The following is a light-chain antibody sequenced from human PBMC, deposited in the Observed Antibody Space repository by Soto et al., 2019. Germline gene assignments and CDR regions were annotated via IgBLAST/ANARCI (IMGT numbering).Light chain of an antibody. Sequence: QSVLTQPRSVSGSTGQSVTISCTGTSSDVGGYNYVSWYQQHPGKAPKLMIYDVSKRPSGVPDRFSGSKSGNTASLTISGLQAEDEADYYCCSYAGSYTSFGGGTKLTVL. CDR3: CSYAGSYTS. V-gene: IGLV2-11*01. J-gene: IGLJ2*01. CDR1: SSDVGGYNY. CDR2: DVS.